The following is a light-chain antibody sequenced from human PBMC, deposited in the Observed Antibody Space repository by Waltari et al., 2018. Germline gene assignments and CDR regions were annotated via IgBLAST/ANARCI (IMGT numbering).Light chain of an antibody. CDR1: QSISIY. Sequence: DIQMTQSPSSLSASVGDGVTITCRASQSISIYLNWYQQKPGKAPKLLIYAASTLHSGVPSRFSGSGSGTEFTLTISSLQPEDAAVYYCQQNYEIPLTFGGGTKVEIK. J-gene: IGKJ4*01. CDR3: QQNYEIPLT. CDR2: AAS. V-gene: IGKV1-39*01.